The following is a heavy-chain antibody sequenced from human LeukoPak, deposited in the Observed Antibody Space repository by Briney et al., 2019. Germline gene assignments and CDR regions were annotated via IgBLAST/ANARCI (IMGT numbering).Heavy chain of an antibody. Sequence: ASVKVSCKASGYTFTSYAMHWVRQAPGQRLEWMGWINAGNGNTKYSQKFQGRVTMTRDTSISTAYMELSSLRSEDTAVYYCARDPIGSRWPYYFDFWGQGTLVTVSS. CDR3: ARDPIGSRWPYYFDF. J-gene: IGHJ4*02. CDR2: INAGNGNT. D-gene: IGHD6-13*01. CDR1: GYTFTSYA. V-gene: IGHV1-3*01.